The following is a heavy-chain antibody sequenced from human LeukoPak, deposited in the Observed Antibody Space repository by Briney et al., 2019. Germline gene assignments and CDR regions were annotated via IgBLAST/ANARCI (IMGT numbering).Heavy chain of an antibody. Sequence: GGSLRLSCVVSRLTFNSNAMHWVRQAPGKGLEWVSGISVSGGSEYYADSVKGRFSVSRDNSKHTVYLQMNSLRAEDTAVYFCASHAHDYDSSGYFDSWGQGALVTVSS. J-gene: IGHJ4*02. V-gene: IGHV3-23*01. CDR2: ISVSGGSE. CDR1: RLTFNSNA. CDR3: ASHAHDYDSSGYFDS. D-gene: IGHD3-22*01.